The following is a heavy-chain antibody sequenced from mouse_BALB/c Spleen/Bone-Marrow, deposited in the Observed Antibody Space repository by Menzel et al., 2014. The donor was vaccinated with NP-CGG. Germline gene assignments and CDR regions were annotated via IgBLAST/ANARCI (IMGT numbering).Heavy chain of an antibody. V-gene: IGHV1S29*02. CDR2: TYPYNGGT. Sequence: EVQLQQSGPELVKPGASVKISCKASGNTFTDYNMHWVKQSHGKSLEWIGYTYPYNGGTGYNQKFKSKATLTVDNSSSTAYMELRSLTSEDSAVYYCARLDGYYVAMDYWGQGTSVTVSS. CDR1: GNTFTDYN. CDR3: ARLDGYYVAMDY. D-gene: IGHD2-3*01. J-gene: IGHJ4*01.